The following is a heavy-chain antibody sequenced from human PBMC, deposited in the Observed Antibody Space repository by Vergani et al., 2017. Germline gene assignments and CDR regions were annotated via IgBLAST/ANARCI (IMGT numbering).Heavy chain of an antibody. Sequence: QVHLVESGGGVVQPGRSLRLSCVVSGFTSSYYGMHWVRQAPGKGLEWVAVISYDGTQQYYADSVKGRFTISRDNSKSTLYLQMNSLRTEDTAVYYCATKSXGTPGCQIGYFREWGQGTLVTVS. D-gene: IGHD1-1*01. CDR1: GFTSSYYG. CDR2: ISYDGTQQ. V-gene: IGHV3-30*03. CDR3: ATKSXGTPGCQIGYFRE. J-gene: IGHJ1*01.